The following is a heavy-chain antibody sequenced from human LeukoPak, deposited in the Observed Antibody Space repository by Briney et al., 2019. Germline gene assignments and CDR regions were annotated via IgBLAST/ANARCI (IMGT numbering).Heavy chain of an antibody. Sequence: GGSLRLSCAASGFSFSSYSFNWVRQAPGKGLEWVSSVNTVSSYIYYADSLKGRFTISRDNAKNSVYLQMDSLRAEDSAVYYCARLRRNTDSSGFFYYYDYWGQGTLVTVSS. J-gene: IGHJ4*02. CDR2: VNTVSSYI. D-gene: IGHD3-22*01. V-gene: IGHV3-21*06. CDR3: ARLRRNTDSSGFFYYYDY. CDR1: GFSFSSYS.